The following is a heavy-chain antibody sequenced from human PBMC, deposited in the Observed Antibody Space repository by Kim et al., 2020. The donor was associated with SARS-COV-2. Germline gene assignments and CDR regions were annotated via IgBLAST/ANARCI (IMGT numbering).Heavy chain of an antibody. V-gene: IGHV3-21*01. D-gene: IGHD3-10*01. Sequence: GGSLRLSCKASGFTFSSQAMHWVRQTPGKGLECVSSISGGGGHLYYADSVKGRFTISRDTATSSLFLEMHGLRAEDTAVYYCASGFYGSSFDNWGQGTLV. CDR1: GFTFSSQA. CDR3: ASGFYGSSFDN. CDR2: ISGGGGHL. J-gene: IGHJ4*02.